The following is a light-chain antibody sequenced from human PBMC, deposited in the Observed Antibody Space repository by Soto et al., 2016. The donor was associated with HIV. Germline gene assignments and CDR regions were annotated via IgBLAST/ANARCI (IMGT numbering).Light chain of an antibody. V-gene: IGKV1-9*01. CDR3: QQLNSYPPT. CDR2: VAS. Sequence: DIHLTQSPSLLSASVGDRVAISCRASQGISTYLAWYQHKPGKAPKLLISVASTLQGGVPSRFSASGSGTEFTLTIGSLQPEDFATYHCQQLNSYPPTFGGGTKVEIK. J-gene: IGKJ4*01. CDR1: QGISTY.